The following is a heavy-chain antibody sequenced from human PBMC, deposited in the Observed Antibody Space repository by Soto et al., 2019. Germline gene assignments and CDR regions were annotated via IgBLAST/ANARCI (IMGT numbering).Heavy chain of an antibody. CDR2: INQDGSEK. J-gene: IGHJ4*02. CDR3: ARDSGPHSTIFGVVIMGGAYFDY. Sequence: EVQLVESGGGLVQPGGSLRLSCAASGFTFSSYYMSWVRQAPGKGLEWVANINQDGSEKYYVDSVKGRFTISRDNAKNSLYLQMNSLRAEDTAVYYCARDSGPHSTIFGVVIMGGAYFDYWGQGTLVTVSS. V-gene: IGHV3-7*01. D-gene: IGHD3-3*01. CDR1: GFTFSSYY.